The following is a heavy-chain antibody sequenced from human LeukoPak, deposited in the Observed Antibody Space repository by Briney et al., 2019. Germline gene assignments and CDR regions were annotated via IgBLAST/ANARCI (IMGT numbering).Heavy chain of an antibody. V-gene: IGHV3-23*01. D-gene: IGHD5-18*01. Sequence: GGSLRLSCAASGFTFSNYWIHWVRQVPGKGLVWVSAISESDGSTYYADSVKGRFTISRDNSKNTLYLQMNSLGADDTAVYFCAKDISQGYTFGSIEEDYWGQGTLVTVSS. J-gene: IGHJ4*02. CDR3: AKDISQGYTFGSIEEDY. CDR1: GFTFSNYW. CDR2: ISESDGST.